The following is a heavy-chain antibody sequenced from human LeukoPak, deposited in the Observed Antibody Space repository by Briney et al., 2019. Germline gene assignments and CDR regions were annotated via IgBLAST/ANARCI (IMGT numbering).Heavy chain of an antibody. CDR2: IFYSGST. CDR1: GGSISTSSYY. CDR3: ARGRVLDV. Sequence: PSETLSLTCTVSGGSISTSSYYWGWVRQPPGKGLEWIGNIFYSGSTYYSPSLKSRVTISLDTSRNQFSLKLSSVTAADTAVYYCARGRVLDVWGKGTTVTVSS. V-gene: IGHV4-39*07. J-gene: IGHJ6*04. D-gene: IGHD3-10*01.